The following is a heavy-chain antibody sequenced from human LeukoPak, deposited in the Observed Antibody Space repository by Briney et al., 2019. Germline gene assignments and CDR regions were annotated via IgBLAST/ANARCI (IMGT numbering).Heavy chain of an antibody. CDR3: AKDSGIAVAGTRNWFDP. CDR1: GFTFSSYG. V-gene: IGHV3-30*18. D-gene: IGHD6-19*01. CDR2: ISYDGSNK. J-gene: IGHJ5*02. Sequence: GGSLRLSCAASGFTFSSYGMHWVRQAPGKGLEWVAVISYDGSNKYYADSVKGRFTISRDNSKNTLFPQMNSLRAEDTAVYYCAKDSGIAVAGTRNWFDPWGQGTLVTVSS.